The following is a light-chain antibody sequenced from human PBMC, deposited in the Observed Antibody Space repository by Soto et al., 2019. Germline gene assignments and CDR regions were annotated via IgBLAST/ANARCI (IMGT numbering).Light chain of an antibody. V-gene: IGKV1-5*03. Sequence: DIQMTQSPSTLSASVGDRVTITCRASQSISSWLAWYQQKPGKAPKLLIYKASSLESGVPSRFSGSGSGTEFTLTISSLQPYDFATYYCQQYNTPCTFGQGTKVEIK. CDR1: QSISSW. J-gene: IGKJ1*01. CDR3: QQYNTPCT. CDR2: KAS.